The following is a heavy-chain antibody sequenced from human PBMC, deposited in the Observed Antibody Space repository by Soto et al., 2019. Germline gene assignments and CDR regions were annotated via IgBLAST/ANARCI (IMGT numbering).Heavy chain of an antibody. J-gene: IGHJ4*02. CDR3: AKVPWQLVRTHCFDY. D-gene: IGHD6-6*01. CDR1: GFTFSSYA. CDR2: ISSSGDST. V-gene: IGHV3-23*01. Sequence: EVQLLESGGGLVQPGGSLRLSCAASGFTFSSYAMSWVRQAPGKGLEWVSGISSSGDSTNYADSVKGRFTISRDNSKSTLFLQMNSLRAEDTAVYYCAKVPWQLVRTHCFDYWGQGTLVTVSS.